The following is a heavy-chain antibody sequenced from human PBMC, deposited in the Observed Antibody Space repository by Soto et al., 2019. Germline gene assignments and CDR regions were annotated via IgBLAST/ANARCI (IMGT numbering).Heavy chain of an antibody. D-gene: IGHD3-9*01. CDR2: IYYSGST. CDR3: ARVDAVTHYDILTGYYRAQNYFDY. CDR1: GGSISSYY. V-gene: IGHV4-59*01. Sequence: PSETLSLTCTVSGGSISSYYWSWIRQPPGKGLEWIGYIYYSGSTNYNPSLKSRVTISVDTSKNQFSLKLSSVTAADTAVYYCARVDAVTHYDILTGYYRAQNYFDYWGQGTLVTVSS. J-gene: IGHJ4*02.